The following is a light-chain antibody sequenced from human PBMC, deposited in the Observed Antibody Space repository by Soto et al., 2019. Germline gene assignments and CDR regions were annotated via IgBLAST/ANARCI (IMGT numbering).Light chain of an antibody. Sequence: IEMTQSPATLSVSPGERATLSCRASQSVRSNLAWYQQKPGQAPRLLIYGASTRATGIPVRFSGSGSGTEFTLTISSLQSEDFAVYYCQQYNNWPGTFGQGTKVDIK. CDR1: QSVRSN. V-gene: IGKV3-15*01. J-gene: IGKJ1*01. CDR2: GAS. CDR3: QQYNNWPGT.